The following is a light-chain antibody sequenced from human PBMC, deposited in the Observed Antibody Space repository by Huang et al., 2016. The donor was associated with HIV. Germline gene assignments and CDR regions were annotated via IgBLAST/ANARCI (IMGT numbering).Light chain of an antibody. J-gene: IGKJ5*01. V-gene: IGKV1-17*03. CDR1: QDINNY. CDR3: LQHLSYPPA. CDR2: AAS. Sequence: DIQMTQSPSAMSASVGDRVNITCRANQDINNYLLWFQQKPGKVPKRLIYAASNLPSGVPSRFSGSGSGTEVTLTISNLQPEEFATYYCLQHLSYPPAFGQGTRLEIK.